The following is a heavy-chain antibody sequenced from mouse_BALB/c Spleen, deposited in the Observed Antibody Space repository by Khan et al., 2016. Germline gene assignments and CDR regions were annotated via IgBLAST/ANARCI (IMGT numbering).Heavy chain of an antibody. J-gene: IGHJ2*01. CDR2: IDPANGNT. CDR3: AYDGYAL. CDR1: GFNIKDTY. V-gene: IGHV14-3*02. Sequence: VQLKQSGAELVKPGASVKLSCTASGFNIKDTYMHWVKQRPEQGLEWIGRIDPANGNTKYDPKFPGQATITADTSSNTAYLELSSLTSGDTAVYYCAYDGYALWGQGTTLTVSS. D-gene: IGHD2-3*01.